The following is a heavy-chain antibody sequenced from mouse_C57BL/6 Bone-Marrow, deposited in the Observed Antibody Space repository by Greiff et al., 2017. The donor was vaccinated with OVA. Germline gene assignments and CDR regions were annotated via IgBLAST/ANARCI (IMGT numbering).Heavy chain of an antibody. Sequence: EVMLVESGGGLVKPGGSLKLSCAASGFTFSDYGMHWVRQAPEKGLEWVAYISSGSSTIYYADTVKGRFTISRDNAKNTLFLPLTSLRSEYTALYYCARKRTHRCFAYWRPATLVPVSA. J-gene: IGHJ3*01. CDR2: ISSGSSTI. V-gene: IGHV5-17*01. CDR3: ARKRTHRCFAY. CDR1: GFTFSDYG.